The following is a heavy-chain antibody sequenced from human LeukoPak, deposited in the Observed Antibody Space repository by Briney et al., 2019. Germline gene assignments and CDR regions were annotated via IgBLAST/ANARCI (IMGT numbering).Heavy chain of an antibody. V-gene: IGHV4-59*01. D-gene: IGHD3-10*01. Sequence: PSGTLSLTCAVSGGSISSYHWSWIRQPPGKGLEWIGYIYYSGSTNYNPSLKSRVTISIDTSKNQFSLKLSSVTAADTAVYYCARVMSYGSGSYYVYYFEYWGQGTLVTVSS. CDR3: ARVMSYGSGSYYVYYFEY. CDR2: IYYSGST. CDR1: GGSISSYH. J-gene: IGHJ4*02.